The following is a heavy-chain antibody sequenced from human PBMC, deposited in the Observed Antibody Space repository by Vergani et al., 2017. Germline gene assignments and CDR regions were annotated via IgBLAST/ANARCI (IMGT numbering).Heavy chain of an antibody. V-gene: IGHV3-33*01. CDR2: IWYDGSNK. Sequence: QVQLVESGGGVVQPGRSLRLSCAASGFTFSSYGMHWVRQAPGKGLEWVAVIWYDGSNKYYADSVKGRFTISRDNSKNTLYLQMNSLRAEDTAVYYCASMETLCFGDRKPESSDFDYWGQGTLVTVSS. CDR1: GFTFSSYG. CDR3: ASMETLCFGDRKPESSDFDY. J-gene: IGHJ4*02. D-gene: IGHD3-10*01.